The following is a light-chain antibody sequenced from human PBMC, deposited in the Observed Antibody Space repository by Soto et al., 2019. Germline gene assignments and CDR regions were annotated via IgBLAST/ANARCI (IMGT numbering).Light chain of an antibody. CDR3: QQQNGSPRT. Sequence: IQLTQSPSSLSASVGDIVTITFRASPAIASFLARDQQKPGTAPKLLIDGASTLQSGVPSRFRGSRSLTDCTLTIASLQPDDCATYYCQQQNGSPRTCGQGTKVEIK. CDR2: GAS. V-gene: IGKV1-9*01. J-gene: IGKJ1*01. CDR1: PAIASF.